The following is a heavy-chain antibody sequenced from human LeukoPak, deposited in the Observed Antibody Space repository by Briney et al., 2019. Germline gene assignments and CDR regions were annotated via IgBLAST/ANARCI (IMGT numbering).Heavy chain of an antibody. J-gene: IGHJ4*02. CDR3: AMRFDY. Sequence: GGSLRLSCAASGFTFSSHALTWVRQAPGKGLEWVSYISVGGSAIYYADSVKGRFTTSRDDAKNSLYLQMNSLRVEDTAVYYCAMRFDYWGQGTLVTVSS. CDR2: ISVGGSAI. CDR1: GFTFSSHA. V-gene: IGHV3-48*01.